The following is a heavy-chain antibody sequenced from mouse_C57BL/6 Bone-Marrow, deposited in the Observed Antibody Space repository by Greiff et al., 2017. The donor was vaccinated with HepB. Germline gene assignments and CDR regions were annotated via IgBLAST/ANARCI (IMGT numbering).Heavy chain of an antibody. CDR2: IDPSDSET. V-gene: IGHV1-52*01. J-gene: IGHJ2*01. D-gene: IGHD1-1*01. CDR1: GYTFTSYW. CDR3: AREVITTVIAGYYFDY. Sequence: QVQLQQPGAELVRPGSSVKLSCKASGYTFTSYWMHWVKQRPIQGLEWIGNIDPSDSETHYNQKFKDKATLTVDKSSSTAYMQLSSLTSEDSAVYYCAREVITTVIAGYYFDYWGNSTTLTVSS.